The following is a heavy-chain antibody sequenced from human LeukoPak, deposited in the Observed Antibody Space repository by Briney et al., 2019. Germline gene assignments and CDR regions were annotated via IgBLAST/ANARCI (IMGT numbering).Heavy chain of an antibody. CDR1: GFTFSSYS. Sequence: GGSLRLSCAASGFTFSSYSMNWVRQAPGKGLEWVSSISSSSSYIYYADSVKGRFTISRDNAKNSLYLQMNSLRAEDTAVYYCAKEWQSSFSADYWGQGTLVTVSS. CDR3: AKEWQSSFSADY. D-gene: IGHD6-19*01. V-gene: IGHV3-21*01. CDR2: ISSSSSYI. J-gene: IGHJ4*02.